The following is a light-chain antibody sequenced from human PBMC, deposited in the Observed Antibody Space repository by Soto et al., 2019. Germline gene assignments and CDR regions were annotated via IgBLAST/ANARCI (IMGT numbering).Light chain of an antibody. Sequence: QSALTQPASVSVSPGQSITISCTGTSSDVGGYNFVSWFQHHPGKAPKVMIYEVSNRPSGVSNRFSGSKSGSTASLTISGLQAEDEADYYCTSYTSRSIFYVFGTGTKVTVL. CDR3: TSYTSRSIFYV. CDR2: EVS. J-gene: IGLJ1*01. V-gene: IGLV2-14*01. CDR1: SSDVGGYNF.